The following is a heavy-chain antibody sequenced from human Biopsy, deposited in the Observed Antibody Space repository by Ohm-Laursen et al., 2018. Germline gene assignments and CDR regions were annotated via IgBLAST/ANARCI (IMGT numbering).Heavy chain of an antibody. D-gene: IGHD1-1*01. J-gene: IGHJ4*02. V-gene: IGHV1-24*01. CDR1: GYSLTELS. CDR3: AADINVWNVNY. CDR2: FAPKNGRI. Sequence: SVKVSCKVSGYSLTELSMHWVRQAPGQGLEWMGGFAPKNGRIVYSQKFQGRVTMTEDTSTSTAYMEVWRLRSDDTAVYYCAADINVWNVNYWGQGTQVIVSS.